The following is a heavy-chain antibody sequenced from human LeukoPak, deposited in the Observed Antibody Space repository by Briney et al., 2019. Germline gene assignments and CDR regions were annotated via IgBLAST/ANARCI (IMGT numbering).Heavy chain of an antibody. D-gene: IGHD2-15*01. V-gene: IGHV6-1*01. J-gene: IGHJ5*02. Sequence: SQTLSLTCAISGDSVSSNSAAWNWIRQSPSRGLEWLGRTYYRSKWYNDYAVSVKGRITINPDTSKNQFSLKLSSVTAADTAVYYCARLGYCSGGSCYARVFGPWGQGTLVTVSS. CDR3: ARLGYCSGGSCYARVFGP. CDR2: TYYRSKWYN. CDR1: GDSVSSNSAA.